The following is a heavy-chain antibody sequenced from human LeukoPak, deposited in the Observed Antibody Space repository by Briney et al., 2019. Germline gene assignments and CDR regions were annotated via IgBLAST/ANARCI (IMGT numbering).Heavy chain of an antibody. CDR1: GFTFSSYG. J-gene: IGHJ4*02. CDR3: AKDIRVGAIPVFPDY. Sequence: PGGSLRPSCAASGFTFSSYGMHWVRQAPGKGLEWVAVISYDGSNKYYADSVKGRFTISRDNSKNTLYLQMNSLRAEDTAVYYCAKDIRVGAIPVFPDYWGQGTLVTVSS. D-gene: IGHD1-26*01. CDR2: ISYDGSNK. V-gene: IGHV3-30*18.